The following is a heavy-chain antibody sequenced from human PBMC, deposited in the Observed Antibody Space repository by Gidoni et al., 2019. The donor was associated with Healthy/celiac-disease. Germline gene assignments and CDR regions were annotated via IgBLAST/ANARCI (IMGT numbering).Heavy chain of an antibody. J-gene: IGHJ5*02. Sequence: QVQLQESGPGLVKPSETLSLTCTVSGGSISSYYWSWIRQPPGKGLEWIGYINYSGSTNYNPALKSRDNISGDTSKNQFSLKLSSVTAADTAVYYCARGVGATSYWFDPWGQGTLVTVSS. D-gene: IGHD1-26*01. CDR3: ARGVGATSYWFDP. CDR1: GGSISSYY. V-gene: IGHV4-59*01. CDR2: INYSGST.